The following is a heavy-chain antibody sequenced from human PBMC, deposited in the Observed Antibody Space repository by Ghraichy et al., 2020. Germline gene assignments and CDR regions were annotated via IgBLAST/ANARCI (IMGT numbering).Heavy chain of an antibody. Sequence: SETLSLTCTVSGGSISSSSYYWGWIRQPPGKGLEWIGSIYYSGSTYYNPSLKSRVTISVDTSKNQFSLKLSSVTAADTAVYYCARAEKGTGFDYWGQGTLVTVSS. V-gene: IGHV4-39*01. CDR2: IYYSGST. CDR1: GGSISSSSYY. J-gene: IGHJ4*02. D-gene: IGHD1-1*01. CDR3: ARAEKGTGFDY.